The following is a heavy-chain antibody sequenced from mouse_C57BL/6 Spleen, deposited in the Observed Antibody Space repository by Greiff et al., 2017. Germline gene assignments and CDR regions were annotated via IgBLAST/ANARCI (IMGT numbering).Heavy chain of an antibody. CDR1: GYAFSSSW. Sequence: VQLKQSGPELVKPGASVKISCKASGYAFSSSWMNWVKQRPGKGLEWIGRIYPGDGDTNYNGKFKGKATLTADKSSSTAYMQLSSLTSEDSAVYFCARKGLTGTLDFDYWGQGTTLTVSS. J-gene: IGHJ2*01. CDR2: IYPGDGDT. D-gene: IGHD4-1*01. V-gene: IGHV1-82*01. CDR3: ARKGLTGTLDFDY.